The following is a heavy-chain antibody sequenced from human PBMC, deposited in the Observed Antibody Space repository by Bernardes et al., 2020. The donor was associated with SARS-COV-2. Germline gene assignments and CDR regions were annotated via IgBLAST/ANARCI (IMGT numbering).Heavy chain of an antibody. CDR3: ARVTLWFGELLSPLTWFDP. V-gene: IGHV1-18*01. CDR1: GYTFTSYG. Sequence: ASVKVSCKASGYTFTSYGISWVRQAPGQGLEWMGWISAYNGNTNYAQKLQGRVTMTTDTSTSTAYMELRSLRSDDTAVYYCARVTLWFGELLSPLTWFDPWGQGTLVTVSS. CDR2: ISAYNGNT. J-gene: IGHJ5*02. D-gene: IGHD3-10*01.